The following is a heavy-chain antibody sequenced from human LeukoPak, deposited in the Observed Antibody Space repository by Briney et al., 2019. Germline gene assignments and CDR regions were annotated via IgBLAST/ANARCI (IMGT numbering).Heavy chain of an antibody. V-gene: IGHV1-18*01. CDR3: ASHGSGSYSPDFDY. CDR1: GYTFTSYG. CDR2: ISAYNGNT. J-gene: IGHJ4*02. Sequence: GASVKVSCKASGYTFTSYGISWVRQAPGQGLEWMGWISAYNGNTNYAQKPQGRVTMTTDTSTSTAYMELRSLRSDDTAVYYCASHGSGSYSPDFDYWGQGTLVTVSS. D-gene: IGHD1-26*01.